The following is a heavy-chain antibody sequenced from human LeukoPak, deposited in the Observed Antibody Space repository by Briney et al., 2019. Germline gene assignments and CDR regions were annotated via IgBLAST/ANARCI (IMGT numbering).Heavy chain of an antibody. V-gene: IGHV3-21*01. CDR2: ISNTGGYI. CDR1: GFTFTSYG. J-gene: IGHJ6*02. Sequence: GGSLRLSCAASGFTFTSYGMNWVRQAPGKGLEWVSSISNTGGYIYYADSVKGRFTISRDNAKNSLYLQMNSLRAEDTAVYYCARDPPHGMDVWGQGTTVTVSS. CDR3: ARDPPHGMDV.